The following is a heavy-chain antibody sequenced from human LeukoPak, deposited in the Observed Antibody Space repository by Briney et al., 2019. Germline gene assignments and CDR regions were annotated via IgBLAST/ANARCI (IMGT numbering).Heavy chain of an antibody. CDR2: ISSSSNYI. D-gene: IGHD5-12*01. Sequence: PGGPLRLSCAASGFTFSTYNMNWVRQAPGKGLEWVSSISSSSNYIYYADSVKGRFTISRDNAKNSLYLQMNSLRAEDTAVYYCARSSSGYGTRFDYWGQGTLVTVSS. J-gene: IGHJ4*02. V-gene: IGHV3-21*01. CDR1: GFTFSTYN. CDR3: ARSSSGYGTRFDY.